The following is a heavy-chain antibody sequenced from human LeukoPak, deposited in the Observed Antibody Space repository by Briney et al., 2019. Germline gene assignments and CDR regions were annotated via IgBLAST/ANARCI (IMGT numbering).Heavy chain of an antibody. J-gene: IGHJ3*02. V-gene: IGHV1-2*02. D-gene: IGHD6-13*01. Sequence: ATVKVSCKASGYTFTDHFMHWVRQAPGQGLEWMGWINLNSGGTNSAQKFQGRVSMTRDTSVTTAYLDLSRLTSDDTAVYYCARRRQQLASDAFDIWGQGTMVTVSS. CDR2: INLNSGGT. CDR3: ARRRQQLASDAFDI. CDR1: GYTFTDHF.